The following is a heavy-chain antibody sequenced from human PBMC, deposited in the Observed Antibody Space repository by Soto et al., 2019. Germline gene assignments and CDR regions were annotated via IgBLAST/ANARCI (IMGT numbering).Heavy chain of an antibody. V-gene: IGHV1-69*01. CDR3: ARVGSAYQLLSPLFYRFDP. D-gene: IGHD2-2*01. J-gene: IGHJ5*02. CDR1: GGTFSSYA. Sequence: QVQLVQSGAEVKKPGSSVKVSCKASGGTFSSYAISWVRQAPGQGLEWMGGIIPIFGTANYAQKFQGRVTITADESTSTAYMELSSLRSEDTAVYYCARVGSAYQLLSPLFYRFDPWGQGTLVTVSS. CDR2: IIPIFGTA.